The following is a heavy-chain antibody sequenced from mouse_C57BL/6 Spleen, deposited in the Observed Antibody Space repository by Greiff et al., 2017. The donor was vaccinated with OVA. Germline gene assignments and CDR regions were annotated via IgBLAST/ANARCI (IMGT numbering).Heavy chain of an antibody. CDR3: ARKGYDYDVAWFAY. CDR1: GYTFTSYW. J-gene: IGHJ3*01. D-gene: IGHD2-4*01. V-gene: IGHV1-52*01. CDR2: IDPSDSET. Sequence: QVQLKQPGAELVRPGSSVKLSCKASGYTFTSYWMHWVKQRPIQGLEWIGNIDPSDSETHYNQKFKDKATLTVDKSSSTAYMQLSSLTSEDSAVYYCARKGYDYDVAWFAYWGQGTLVTVSA.